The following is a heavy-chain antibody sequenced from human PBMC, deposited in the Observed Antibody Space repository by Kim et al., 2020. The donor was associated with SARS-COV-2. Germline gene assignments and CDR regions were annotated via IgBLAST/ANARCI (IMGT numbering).Heavy chain of an antibody. V-gene: IGHV4-39*01. Sequence: SETLSLTCSVPDGSLSTSYYYWGWIRPSPGKGLDWLGSINDSGSTYYNPSLKSLITTSVDRSKNQFSLNVNSRTAADTAVYYCESLGLLKAGVDVFDVWG. CDR3: ESLGLLKAGVDVFDV. J-gene: IGHJ3*01. D-gene: IGHD6-19*01. CDR1: DGSLSTSYYY. CDR2: INDSGST.